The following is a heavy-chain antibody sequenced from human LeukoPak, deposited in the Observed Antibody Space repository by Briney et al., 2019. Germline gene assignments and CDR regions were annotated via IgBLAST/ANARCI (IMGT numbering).Heavy chain of an antibody. CDR2: IYYSGST. J-gene: IGHJ4*02. V-gene: IGHV4-59*01. Sequence: SETLSLTCTVSGGSISSYYWNLIRQPPGRGLEWIGYIYYSGSTNYNPSLKSRVTISLDTSKKQFSLKLSSVTAADTAVYYCATTLGYWGQGTLVTVSS. CDR3: ATTLGY. D-gene: IGHD7-27*01. CDR1: GGSISSYY.